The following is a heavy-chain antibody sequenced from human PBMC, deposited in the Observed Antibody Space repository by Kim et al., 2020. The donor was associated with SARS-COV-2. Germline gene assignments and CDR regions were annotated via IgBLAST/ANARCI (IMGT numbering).Heavy chain of an antibody. V-gene: IGHV3-21*01. Sequence: DSVKGRFTISRDNAKNSLYLQMNSLGAEDTAVYYCARPGERLDWLGAFDIWGQGTMVTVSS. D-gene: IGHD3-9*01. J-gene: IGHJ3*02. CDR3: ARPGERLDWLGAFDI.